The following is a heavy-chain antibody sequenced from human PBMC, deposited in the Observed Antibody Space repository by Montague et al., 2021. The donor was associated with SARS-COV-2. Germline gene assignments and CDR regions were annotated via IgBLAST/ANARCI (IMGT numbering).Heavy chain of an antibody. CDR2: IYTSGST. V-gene: IGHV4-61*02. Sequence: TLSLTCTVSGGSISSGSYYWSWIRQPAGKGLEWIGRIYTSGSTNYNPSLKSRVTISVDTSKNQFSLKLSSVTAADTAVYYCARLLRWGLIATEYYFDSWGQGTLVTVSS. J-gene: IGHJ4*02. CDR3: ARLLRWGLIATEYYFDS. D-gene: IGHD6-25*01. CDR1: GGSISSGSYY.